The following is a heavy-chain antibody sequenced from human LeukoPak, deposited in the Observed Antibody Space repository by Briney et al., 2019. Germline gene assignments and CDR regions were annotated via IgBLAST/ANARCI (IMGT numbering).Heavy chain of an antibody. CDR3: AREPQTDTAMVSYYFDY. CDR2: IYTSGST. J-gene: IGHJ4*02. Sequence: SETLSLTCTVSGGSISSYYWSWIRQPAGKGLEWIGRIYTSGSTNYNPSLKSRVTMSVDTSKNQFSLKLSSVTAADTAVYYCAREPQTDTAMVSYYFDYWGQGTLVTVSS. CDR1: GGSISSYY. D-gene: IGHD5-18*01. V-gene: IGHV4-4*07.